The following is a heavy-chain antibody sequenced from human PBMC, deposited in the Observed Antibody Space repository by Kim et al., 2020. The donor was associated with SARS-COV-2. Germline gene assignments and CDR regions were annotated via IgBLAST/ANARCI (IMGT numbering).Heavy chain of an antibody. D-gene: IGHD5-18*01. J-gene: IGHJ6*02. CDR1: GFTLSNYH. V-gene: IGHV3-48*01. CDR2: ISSSSSVA. Sequence: GGSLRLSCAASGFTLSNYHMNWVRLAPGKGLEWVAYISSSSSVAYFADSVKGRFTISRDHAKNSLYLQMNSLRGEDTAVYYCARDGAPDTARDYYCMDVWGQGTTVTLSS. CDR3: ARDGAPDTARDYYCMDV.